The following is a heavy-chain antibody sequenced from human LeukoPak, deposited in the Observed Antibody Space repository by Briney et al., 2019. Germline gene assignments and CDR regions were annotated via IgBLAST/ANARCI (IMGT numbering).Heavy chain of an antibody. CDR3: ARAGELELGNWFDP. V-gene: IGHV4-61*02. Sequence: SQTVSLTCTVSGGSISSGSYYWSWIRQPAGKGLEWIGRIYTSGSTNYNPSLKSRVTISVDTSKNQFSLKLSSVTAADTAVYYCARAGELELGNWFDPWGQGTLVTVSS. J-gene: IGHJ5*02. D-gene: IGHD1-7*01. CDR1: GGSISSGSYY. CDR2: IYTSGST.